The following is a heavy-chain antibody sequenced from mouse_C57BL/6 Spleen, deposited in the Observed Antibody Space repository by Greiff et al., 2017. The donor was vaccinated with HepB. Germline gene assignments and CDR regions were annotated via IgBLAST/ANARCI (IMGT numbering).Heavy chain of an antibody. V-gene: IGHV14-4*01. CDR3: TTRRGDY. CDR1: GFNIKDDY. Sequence: VQLQQSGAELVSPGASVKLSCTASGFNIKDDYMHWVKQRPEQGLEWIGWIDPENGDTEYASKFQGKATITADTSSNTAYLQLSSLTSEDTAVYYCTTRRGDYWGQGTSVTVSS. J-gene: IGHJ4*01. CDR2: IDPENGDT.